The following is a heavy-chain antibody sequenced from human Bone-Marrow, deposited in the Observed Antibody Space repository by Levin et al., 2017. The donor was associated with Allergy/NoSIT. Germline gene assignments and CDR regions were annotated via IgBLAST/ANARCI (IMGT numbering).Heavy chain of an antibody. CDR3: ARVGDRGFDY. V-gene: IGHV4-39*07. J-gene: IGHJ4*02. D-gene: IGHD2-21*01. Sequence: PSETLSLTCTVSGGSISSSSYYWGWIRQPPGKGLEWIGSIYYSGSTYYNPSLKSRVTISVDTSKNQFSLKLSSVTAADTAVYYCARVGDRGFDYWGQGTLVTVSS. CDR2: IYYSGST. CDR1: GGSISSSSYY.